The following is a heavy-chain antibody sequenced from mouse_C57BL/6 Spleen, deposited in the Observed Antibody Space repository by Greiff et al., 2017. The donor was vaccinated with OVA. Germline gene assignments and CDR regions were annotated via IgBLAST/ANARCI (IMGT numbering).Heavy chain of an antibody. J-gene: IGHJ2*01. CDR3: ASQIYYEYDVDFDY. CDR1: GYTFTSYW. Sequence: VQLQQPGAELVKPGASVKMSCKASGYTFTSYWITWVKQRPGQGLEWIGDIYPGSGSTNYNEKFKSKATLTVDTSSSTAYMQLSSLTSEDSAVYYCASQIYYEYDVDFDYWGQGTTLTVSS. V-gene: IGHV1-55*01. D-gene: IGHD2-4*01. CDR2: IYPGSGST.